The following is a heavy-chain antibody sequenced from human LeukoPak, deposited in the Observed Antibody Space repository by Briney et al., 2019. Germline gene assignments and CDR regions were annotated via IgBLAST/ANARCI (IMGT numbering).Heavy chain of an antibody. CDR3: ARGLKGVLRFLEWLLYPFDY. D-gene: IGHD3-3*01. V-gene: IGHV3-64*01. CDR1: GFTFSSYA. J-gene: IGHJ4*02. CDR2: ISSNGGST. Sequence: GGSLRLSCAASGFTFSSYAMHWVRQAPGKGLEYVSAISSNGGSTYYANPVKGRFTISRDNSKNTLYLQMGSLRAEDMAVYYCARGLKGVLRFLEWLLYPFDYWGQGTLVTVSS.